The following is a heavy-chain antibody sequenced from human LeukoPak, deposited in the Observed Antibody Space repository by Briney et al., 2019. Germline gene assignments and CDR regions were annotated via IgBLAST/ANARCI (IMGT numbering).Heavy chain of an antibody. CDR2: ITTSGST. D-gene: IGHD2-21*01. CDR3: AKAPVWNYYYGLDV. J-gene: IGHJ6*02. V-gene: IGHV3-23*01. Sequence: GGSLRLSCAASGLTASHNVNNALSWVRHAPGKGLEWVSGITTSGSTYYADSVKGRFTISRENSNNTLYLHMDSLRAEDTAVYYCAKAPVWNYYYGLDVWGQGTTVTVSS. CDR1: GLTASHNV.